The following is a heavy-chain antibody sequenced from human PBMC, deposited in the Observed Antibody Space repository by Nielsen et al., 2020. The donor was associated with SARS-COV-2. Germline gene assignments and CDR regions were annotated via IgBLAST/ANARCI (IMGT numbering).Heavy chain of an antibody. Sequence: GESLKISCAASGFTFSDYYMSWIRQAPGKGLEWVANIKQDGSEKYYVDSVKGRFTISRDNAKNSLYLQMNSLRAEDTAVYYCATIVDIVALAGYGMDVWGQGTTVTVSS. CDR1: GFTFSDYY. D-gene: IGHD5-12*01. J-gene: IGHJ6*02. CDR2: IKQDGSEK. V-gene: IGHV3-7*02. CDR3: ATIVDIVALAGYGMDV.